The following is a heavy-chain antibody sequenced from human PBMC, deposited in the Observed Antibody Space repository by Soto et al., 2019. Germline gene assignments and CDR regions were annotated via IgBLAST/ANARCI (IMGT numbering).Heavy chain of an antibody. Sequence: LSLTCTVSGYSISSGYHWAWIRQPPGKGLEWLGSVHYSGNTYYNPSLKSRLTISVDKSKNQFSLNLSSVTAADTAVYYCARQDRVVAEGRWFDPWGQGTLVTVSS. CDR2: VHYSGNT. J-gene: IGHJ5*02. V-gene: IGHV4-38-2*02. CDR3: ARQDRVVAEGRWFDP. CDR1: GYSISSGYH. D-gene: IGHD2-15*01.